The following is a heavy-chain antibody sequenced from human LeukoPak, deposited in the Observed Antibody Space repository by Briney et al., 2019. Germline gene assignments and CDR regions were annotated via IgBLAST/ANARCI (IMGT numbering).Heavy chain of an antibody. CDR2: ISSSGSTI. J-gene: IGHJ2*01. CDR1: GFTFSSYE. Sequence: PGGSLRLSCAASGFTFSSYEMNWVRQAPGEGLVWVSYISSSGSTIYYADSVKGRFTISRDNAKNSLYLQMNSLRAEDTAVYYCARDVGDIVVVPAAVTPDWYFDLWGRGTLVTVSS. D-gene: IGHD2-2*01. CDR3: ARDVGDIVVVPAAVTPDWYFDL. V-gene: IGHV3-48*03.